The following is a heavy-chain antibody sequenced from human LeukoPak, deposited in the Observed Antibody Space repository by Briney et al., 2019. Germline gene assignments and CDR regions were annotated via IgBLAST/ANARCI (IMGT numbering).Heavy chain of an antibody. D-gene: IGHD5-24*01. Sequence: GGSLRLSCAASGLTFRTYAMSWVRQAPGKGLDWVSGISPNGVIPYYAGSVKGRLTISRDNSKGTVYLQMNSLRPEDTAVYYCAQDDPWLQFRHWGRGTLLTVSS. CDR2: ISPNGVIP. CDR3: AQDDPWLQFRH. CDR1: GLTFRTYA. J-gene: IGHJ4*02. V-gene: IGHV3-23*01.